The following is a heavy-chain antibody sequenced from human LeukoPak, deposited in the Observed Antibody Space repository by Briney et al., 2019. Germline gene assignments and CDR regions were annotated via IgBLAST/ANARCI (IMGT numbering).Heavy chain of an antibody. V-gene: IGHV3-11*01. J-gene: IGHJ6*02. CDR3: ARSIGLTGGGVDV. D-gene: IGHD3-9*01. CDR2: ITNGGSTI. Sequence: GGSLRLTCAASGFTFSDYNMNWVRQAPGKGLEWVSYITNGGSTIHHADSVKGRFTISRDNAKKTLYLQMNSLRAEDTAVYYCARSIGLTGGGVDVWGQGTTVTVS. CDR1: GFTFSDYN.